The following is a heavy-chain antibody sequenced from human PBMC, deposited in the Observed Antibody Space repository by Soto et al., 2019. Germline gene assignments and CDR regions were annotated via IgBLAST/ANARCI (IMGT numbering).Heavy chain of an antibody. J-gene: IGHJ6*02. CDR1: GGTFSSFA. CDR3: ATPTVTRVRYYYDGMDV. V-gene: IGHV1-69*01. Sequence: QVQLVQSGAEVKKPGSSVKVSCKASGGTFSSFAISWVRQAPGQGLERMGGIIPIFGTANYAQKFQGRVTITADESTSTAYMELSSLRSEDTAVYYCATPTVTRVRYYYDGMDVWGQGTTVTVSS. CDR2: IIPIFGTA. D-gene: IGHD4-17*01.